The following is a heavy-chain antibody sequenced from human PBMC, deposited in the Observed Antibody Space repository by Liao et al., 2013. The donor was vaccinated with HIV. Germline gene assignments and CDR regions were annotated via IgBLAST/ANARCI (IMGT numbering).Heavy chain of an antibody. V-gene: IGHV4-34*01. D-gene: IGHD3-3*01. J-gene: IGHJ4*02. CDR1: GGSFSGYY. CDR2: INHSGST. Sequence: QVQLHQWGARLLKPSETLSLTCRVYGGSFSGYYWSWIRQPPGKGLEWIGEINHSGSTNYNPSLKSRVTISEDTSKNQFSLKLSFVTAADTAVYYCARGPGYSDFWSGFPDWGQGTVVTVSS. CDR3: ARGPGYSDFWSGFPD.